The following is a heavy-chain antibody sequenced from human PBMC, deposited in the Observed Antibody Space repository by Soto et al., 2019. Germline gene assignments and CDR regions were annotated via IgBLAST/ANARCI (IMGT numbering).Heavy chain of an antibody. J-gene: IGHJ4*02. V-gene: IGHV4-39*01. CDR1: GGSINSNNYY. D-gene: IGHD2-15*01. CDR3: AKVVVAATRHTDFDL. CDR2: IYYDGST. Sequence: NPSETLSLTCTVSGGSINSNNYYWAWIRQPPGKGLAWIASIYYDGSTYYNPSLKSRVTISIDTSKNQFSLRLRSVTAADTAIYYCAKVVVAATRHTDFDLWGQGTLVTVSS.